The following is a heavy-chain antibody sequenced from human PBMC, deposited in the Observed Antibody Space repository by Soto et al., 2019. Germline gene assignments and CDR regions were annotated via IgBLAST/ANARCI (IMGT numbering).Heavy chain of an antibody. D-gene: IGHD3-16*01. J-gene: IGHJ5*02. V-gene: IGHV3-30-3*01. Sequence: GGSLRLSCAASGFTFSSYAMHWVRQAPGKGLEWVAVISYDGSNKYYADSVKGRFTISRDDSKNTAYLQMNSLQTEDTAVYYCTRDLFSYDYSGILWFDPWGQGALVTVSS. CDR2: ISYDGSNK. CDR1: GFTFSSYA. CDR3: TRDLFSYDYSGILWFDP.